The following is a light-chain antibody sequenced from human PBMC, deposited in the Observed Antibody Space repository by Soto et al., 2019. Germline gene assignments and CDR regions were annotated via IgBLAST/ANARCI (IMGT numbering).Light chain of an antibody. Sequence: EIVLTQSPGTLSLSPGETATLSCRASQTVNSDYLAWFQQRPGQAPRLLIFATSRRATDIPDRFSGSGYGTDFTLAIRRLEPEDFAVYYCHQFGYSPRTFGQGTKVE. CDR3: HQFGYSPRT. CDR1: QTVNSDY. J-gene: IGKJ1*01. CDR2: ATS. V-gene: IGKV3-20*01.